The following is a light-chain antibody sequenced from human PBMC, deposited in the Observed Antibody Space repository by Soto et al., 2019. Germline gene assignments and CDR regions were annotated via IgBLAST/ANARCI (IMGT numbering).Light chain of an antibody. J-gene: IGLJ2*01. CDR2: DVS. V-gene: IGLV2-14*03. Sequence: QSALTQPASVSGSPGQSITISCTGTSSDVGGYNYVSWYQQHPGNAPKLMIYDVSLRPSGISNRFSGSKSANTASLTISGLQAEDEADYYCGSYTSSSTVVFGGGTKLTVL. CDR3: GSYTSSSTVV. CDR1: SSDVGGYNY.